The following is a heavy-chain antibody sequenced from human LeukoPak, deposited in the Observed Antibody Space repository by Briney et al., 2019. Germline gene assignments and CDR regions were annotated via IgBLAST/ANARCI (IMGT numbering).Heavy chain of an antibody. D-gene: IGHD3-16*01. Sequence: GGSLRLSCAASGFTFSNAWMSWVRQAPGKGLEWVGRIKSKTDGGTTDYAAPVKGRFTISRDDSKNTLYLQMNSLKTEDTAVYYCTTGGSYDYVWGSSYYWGQGTLITVSS. V-gene: IGHV3-15*01. CDR3: TTGGSYDYVWGSSYY. CDR2: IKSKTDGGTT. CDR1: GFTFSNAW. J-gene: IGHJ4*02.